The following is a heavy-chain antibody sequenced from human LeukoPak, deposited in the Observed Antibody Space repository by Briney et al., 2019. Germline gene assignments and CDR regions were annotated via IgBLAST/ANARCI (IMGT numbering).Heavy chain of an antibody. Sequence: PSETLSLTCTVSGDSIITSSYYWGWIRQPPGKGLEWLGSIYYGGITHYNPSLKRRVTIYVDTSRNQFSLHLYSVTAADTAVFYCARSDYYDYRQIDIWGQGTLVTVSS. CDR3: ARSDYYDYRQIDI. D-gene: IGHD3-22*01. J-gene: IGHJ4*02. CDR1: GDSIITSSYY. CDR2: IYYGGIT. V-gene: IGHV4-39*01.